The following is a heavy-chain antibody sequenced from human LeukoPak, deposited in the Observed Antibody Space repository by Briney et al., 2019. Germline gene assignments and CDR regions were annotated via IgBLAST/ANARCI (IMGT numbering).Heavy chain of an antibody. D-gene: IGHD1-26*01. J-gene: IGHJ4*02. Sequence: ASVKVSCKASGYTFTGYYMHWVRQAPGQGLEWMGWINPNSGGTNYAQKFQGRATMTRDTSISTAYMELSRLRSDDTAVYYCARQYSGSYYRFDYWGQGTLVTVSS. CDR2: INPNSGGT. CDR3: ARQYSGSYYRFDY. CDR1: GYTFTGYY. V-gene: IGHV1-2*02.